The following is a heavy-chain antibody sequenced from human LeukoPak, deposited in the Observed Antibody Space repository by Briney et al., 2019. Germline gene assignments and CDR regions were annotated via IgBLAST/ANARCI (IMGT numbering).Heavy chain of an antibody. CDR2: IKQDGSEK. Sequence: GGSLRLSCEASGFTFSSYWMSWVRQAPGKGLEWVANIKQDGSEKKYLDSVKGRFTISRDNAKNSMYLQMNSLRAEDTAVYYCAKDLHFGSADYWGQGTLVTVSS. CDR1: GFTFSSYW. CDR3: AKDLHFGSADY. J-gene: IGHJ4*02. D-gene: IGHD3-10*01. V-gene: IGHV3-7*01.